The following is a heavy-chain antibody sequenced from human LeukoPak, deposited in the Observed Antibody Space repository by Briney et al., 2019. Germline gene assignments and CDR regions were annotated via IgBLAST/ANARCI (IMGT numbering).Heavy chain of an antibody. J-gene: IGHJ4*02. D-gene: IGHD6-13*01. V-gene: IGHV3-48*04. CDR1: GFTFTTYS. CDR3: ARGIGSSTWPLAL. Sequence: PGGSLRLSCEASGFTFTTYSMTWVRQAPGKGLEWVSYISSSGSTRYYADSVKGRFTISRDNAKNSLYLQLNSLRAEDTAVYYCARGIGSSTWPLALWGQGTLVTVSS. CDR2: ISSSGSTR.